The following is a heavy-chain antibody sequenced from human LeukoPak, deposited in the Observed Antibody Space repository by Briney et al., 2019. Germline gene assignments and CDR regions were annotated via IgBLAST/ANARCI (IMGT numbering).Heavy chain of an antibody. V-gene: IGHV4-4*02. D-gene: IGHD3-3*01. CDR1: GGSISSSNW. J-gene: IGHJ4*02. Sequence: SGTLSLTCAVSGGSISSSNWWSWVRQPPGKGLEWIGEIYHSGNTNYNPSLKSRVTISVDKSKNQFSLKLSSVTAADTAVYYCASLSPYYDFWSGYYFDYWGQGTLVTVSS. CDR3: ASLSPYYDFWSGYYFDY. CDR2: IYHSGNT.